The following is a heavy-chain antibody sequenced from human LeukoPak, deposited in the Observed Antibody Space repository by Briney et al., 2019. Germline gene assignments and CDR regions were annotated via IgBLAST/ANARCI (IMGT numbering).Heavy chain of an antibody. CDR3: ARGRQYSSSWHEGLGYYYYMDV. D-gene: IGHD6-13*01. CDR1: GYTFTSYD. V-gene: IGHV1-8*01. J-gene: IGHJ6*03. CDR2: MNPNSGNT. Sequence: ASVKVSCKASGYTFTSYDINWVRQATGQGLEWMGWMNPNSGNTGYAQKFQGRVTMTRNTSISTAYMELSSLRSEDTAVYYCARGRQYSSSWHEGLGYYYYMDVWGKGTTVTISS.